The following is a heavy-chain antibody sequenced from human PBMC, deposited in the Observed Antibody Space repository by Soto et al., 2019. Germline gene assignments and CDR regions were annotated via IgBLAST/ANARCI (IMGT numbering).Heavy chain of an antibody. CDR2: INPSGGST. CDR3: ARVNRQDTAMVELDY. Sequence: ASVKVSCKASGYTFTSYYMHWVRQAPGQGLEWMGIINPSGGSTSYAQKFQGRVTMTRDTSTSTVYMELSSLRSEDTALYYCARVNRQDTAMVELDYWGQGTLVTVSS. J-gene: IGHJ4*02. D-gene: IGHD5-18*01. CDR1: GYTFTSYY. V-gene: IGHV1-46*01.